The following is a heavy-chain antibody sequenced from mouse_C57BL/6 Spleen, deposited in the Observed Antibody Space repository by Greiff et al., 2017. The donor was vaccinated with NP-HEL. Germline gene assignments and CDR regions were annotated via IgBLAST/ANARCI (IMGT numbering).Heavy chain of an antibody. J-gene: IGHJ4*01. Sequence: QVQLKQSGAELVRPGASVKLSCKASGYTFTDYYINWVKQRPGQGLEWIARIYPGSGNTYYNEKFKGKATLTAEKSSSTAYKQLISLTSEDSAVYFGARDGDYEAMDYWGQGTSVTVSS. D-gene: IGHD2-13*01. V-gene: IGHV1-76*01. CDR3: ARDGDYEAMDY. CDR1: GYTFTDYY. CDR2: IYPGSGNT.